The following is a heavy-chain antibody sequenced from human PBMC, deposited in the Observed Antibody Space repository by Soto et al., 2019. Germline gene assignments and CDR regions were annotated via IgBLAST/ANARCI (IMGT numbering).Heavy chain of an antibody. V-gene: IGHV3-74*01. CDR1: GFTFSSYW. CDR2: INSDGSST. CDR3: ARDHEEQQLIPLGMDV. Sequence: GGSLRLSCAASGFTFSSYWMHWVRQAPGKGLVWVSRINSDGSSTSYADSVKGRFTISRDNAKNTLYLQMNSLRAEDTAVYYCARDHEEQQLIPLGMDVWGQGTMVTVSS. J-gene: IGHJ6*02. D-gene: IGHD6-13*01.